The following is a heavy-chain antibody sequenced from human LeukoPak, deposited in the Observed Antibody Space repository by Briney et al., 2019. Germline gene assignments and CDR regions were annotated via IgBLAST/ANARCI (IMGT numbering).Heavy chain of an antibody. CDR2: IFYSGST. D-gene: IGHD4-23*01. J-gene: IGHJ4*02. Sequence: SETLSLTCTVSGDSLATYYWSWIRQPPGKGLEWIGYIFYSGSTDYNPSLKSRVTISVDTSKNQFSLRLSSVTAEDTAVYYCARIPYGGFDYWGLGTLVTVSS. CDR3: ARIPYGGFDY. V-gene: IGHV4-59*01. CDR1: GDSLATYY.